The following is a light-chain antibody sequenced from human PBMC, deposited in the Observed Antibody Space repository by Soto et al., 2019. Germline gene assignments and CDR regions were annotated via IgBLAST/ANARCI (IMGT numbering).Light chain of an antibody. V-gene: IGLV2-14*01. CDR3: SSYTTTSTLV. Sequence: QSALTQPPSASGSPGQSVTISCTETSSDVGAYNYVSWYQQHPGKAPKLIISEVSDRPSGISARFTGSKSGNVASLTISGLQTEDEADYFCSSYTTTSTLVFGGGTKLTVL. J-gene: IGLJ2*01. CDR2: EVS. CDR1: SSDVGAYNY.